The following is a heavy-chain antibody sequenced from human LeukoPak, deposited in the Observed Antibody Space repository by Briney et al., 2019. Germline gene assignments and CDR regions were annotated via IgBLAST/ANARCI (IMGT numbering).Heavy chain of an antibody. Sequence: GGSLRLSCAASGFTFSSYSMNWVRQAPGKGLEWVSSISSSSSYKYYADSVKGRFTISRDNSKNTLYLQMGSLRAEDMAVYYCARVGARLYYFDYWGQGTLVTVSS. V-gene: IGHV3-21*01. CDR3: ARVGARLYYFDY. J-gene: IGHJ4*02. CDR1: GFTFSSYS. CDR2: ISSSSSYK. D-gene: IGHD3-16*01.